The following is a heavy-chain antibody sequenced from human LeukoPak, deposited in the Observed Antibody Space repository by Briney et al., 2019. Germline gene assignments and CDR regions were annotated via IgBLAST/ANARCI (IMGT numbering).Heavy chain of an antibody. V-gene: IGHV3-33*05. Sequence: GRSLRLSCAASGFTFSNCGLHWVRQAPGKGLEWVAFLSYDGTKTYYADSVKGRFTISRDNAKNTLYLQMNTLRAEDTALYYCGRGGYWLDPWGQGTLVTVSS. CDR2: LSYDGTKT. CDR1: GFTFSNCG. CDR3: GRGGYWLDP. J-gene: IGHJ5*02.